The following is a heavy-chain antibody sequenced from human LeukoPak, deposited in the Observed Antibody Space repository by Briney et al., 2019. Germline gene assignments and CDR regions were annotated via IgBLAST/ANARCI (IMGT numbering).Heavy chain of an antibody. J-gene: IGHJ3*02. CDR3: ARDFEAAAGSDAFDI. CDR2: ISSSSSYI. Sequence: PGGSLRLSCAASGFTFSSYSMNWVRQAPGKGLEWVSSISSSSSYIYYADSVKGRFTISRDNAKNSLYLQMNSLRAEDTAVYYCARDFEAAAGSDAFDIWGQGTMVTVSS. D-gene: IGHD6-13*01. V-gene: IGHV3-21*01. CDR1: GFTFSSYS.